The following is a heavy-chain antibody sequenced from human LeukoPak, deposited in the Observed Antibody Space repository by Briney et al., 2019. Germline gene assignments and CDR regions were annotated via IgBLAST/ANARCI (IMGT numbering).Heavy chain of an antibody. CDR3: SRACSSTSCYSDFDY. CDR1: GFTFGDYA. CDR2: IGSNAYGGTT. D-gene: IGHD2-2*01. J-gene: IGHJ4*02. Sequence: GGSLRLSCTASGFTFGDYALSWVRQAPGKGLEWVGLIGSNAYGGTTEYAASVRGRFTISRDVSRGIAYLQMNSLKTEDTAMYYCSRACSSTSCYSDFDYWGQGTLVTVSS. V-gene: IGHV3-49*04.